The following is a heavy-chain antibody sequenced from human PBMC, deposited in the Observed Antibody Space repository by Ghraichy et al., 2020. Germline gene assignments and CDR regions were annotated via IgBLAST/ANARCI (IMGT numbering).Heavy chain of an antibody. V-gene: IGHV3-21*01. Sequence: GGSLRLSCAASGFTFSNYSMNWVRQAPGRGLEWVSCIGGSSRHTYYADSVRGRFTVSRDNAKNSLYLQMDSLRAEDTAVYYCAREPGGNYADAFDIWGQGTFVTVSS. CDR1: GFTFSNYS. CDR2: IGGSSRHT. J-gene: IGHJ3*02. D-gene: IGHD4-11*01. CDR3: AREPGGNYADAFDI.